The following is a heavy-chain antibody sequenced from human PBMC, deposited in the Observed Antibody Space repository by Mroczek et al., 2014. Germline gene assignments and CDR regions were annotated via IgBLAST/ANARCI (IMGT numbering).Heavy chain of an antibody. Sequence: QVQLVESGAEVKKPGASVKVSCKASGYTFTSYDINWVRQATGQGLEWMGWMNPNSGNTGYAQKFQGRVTMTRNTSISTAYMELSSLRSEDTAVYYCARSSPGMRLPTTVTDRGAFDIWGQGTMVTVSS. J-gene: IGHJ3*02. D-gene: IGHD4-17*01. CDR3: ARSSPGMRLPTTVTDRGAFDI. CDR2: MNPNSGNT. V-gene: IGHV1-8*01. CDR1: GYTFTSYD.